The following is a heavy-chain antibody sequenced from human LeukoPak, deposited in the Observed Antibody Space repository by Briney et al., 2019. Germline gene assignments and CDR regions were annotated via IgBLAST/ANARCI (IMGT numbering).Heavy chain of an antibody. CDR3: ARVLVAADTADNWFDP. V-gene: IGHV4-59*01. CDR1: GGSISSYY. Sequence: SETLSLTCTVSGGSISSYYWSWIRQPPGKGLEWIGYIYYSGSTNYNPSLKSRVTISVDTSKNQFSPRLSSVTAADTAVYYCARVLVAADTADNWFDPWGQGTLVTVSS. CDR2: IYYSGST. J-gene: IGHJ5*02. D-gene: IGHD2-15*01.